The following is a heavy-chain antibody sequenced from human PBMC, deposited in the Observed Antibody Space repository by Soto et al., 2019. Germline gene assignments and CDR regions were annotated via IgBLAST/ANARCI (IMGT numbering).Heavy chain of an antibody. Sequence: KTSETLSLTCAVYGGSFSGYYWSWIRQPPGKGLEWIGEINHSGSTNYNPSPKSRVTISVDTSKNQFSLKLSSVTAADTAVYYCASLRVTGDHYYYGMDVWGQGTTVTVSS. CDR2: INHSGST. CDR3: ASLRVTGDHYYYGMDV. CDR1: GGSFSGYY. J-gene: IGHJ6*01. V-gene: IGHV4-34*01. D-gene: IGHD3-9*01.